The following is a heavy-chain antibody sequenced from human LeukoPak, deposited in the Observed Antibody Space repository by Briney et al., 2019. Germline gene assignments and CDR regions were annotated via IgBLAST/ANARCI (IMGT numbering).Heavy chain of an antibody. CDR3: ARDPIGSGYPFDY. CDR1: GYTFTSYA. Sequence: ASVKVSCKASGYTFTSYAISWVRQAPGQGLEWMGGIIPIFGTANYAQKFQGRVTITTDESTSTAYMELSSLRSEDTAVYYCARDPIGSGYPFDYWGQGTLVTVSS. CDR2: IIPIFGTA. J-gene: IGHJ4*02. V-gene: IGHV1-69*05. D-gene: IGHD3-22*01.